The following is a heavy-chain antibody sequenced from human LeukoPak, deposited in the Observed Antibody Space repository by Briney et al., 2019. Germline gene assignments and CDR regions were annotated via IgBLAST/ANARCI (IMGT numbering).Heavy chain of an antibody. J-gene: IGHJ3*01. Sequence: PSETLSLTCAVSGDSVSDHNWSWIRQTPGKGMEWIGYVFYSGGTNYNASLKRRVSISLDTSKNQFSLKLSSPAAADPAVYYCARAPMAITTSAFPDAFDFWGQGTMVTVSS. V-gene: IGHV4-59*02. CDR2: VFYSGGT. CDR1: GDSVSDHN. D-gene: IGHD5-12*01. CDR3: ARAPMAITTSAFPDAFDF.